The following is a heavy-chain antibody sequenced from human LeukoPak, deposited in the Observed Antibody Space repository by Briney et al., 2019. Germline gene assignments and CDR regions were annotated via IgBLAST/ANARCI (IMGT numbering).Heavy chain of an antibody. D-gene: IGHD3-22*01. Sequence: GGSLRLSCAASGFTFSSYSMNWVRQAPGKGLEWVSSISSSSSYIYYADSMKGRFTISRDNAKNSLYLQMNSLRAEDTAVYYCALGGYYYDSSGYYLIDPWGQGTLVTVSS. CDR2: ISSSSSYI. V-gene: IGHV3-21*01. CDR3: ALGGYYYDSSGYYLIDP. J-gene: IGHJ5*02. CDR1: GFTFSSYS.